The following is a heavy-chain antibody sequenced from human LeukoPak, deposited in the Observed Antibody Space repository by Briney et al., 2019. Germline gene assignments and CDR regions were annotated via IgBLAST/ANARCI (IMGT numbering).Heavy chain of an antibody. D-gene: IGHD2-15*01. V-gene: IGHV3-53*01. CDR2: LYADGTT. J-gene: IGHJ4*02. CDR3: ARDTSIQVLLEN. Sequence: PGGSLRLSCAVSGFIVSSNYISWVRQAPGKGLEWVSILYADGTTYYADSVKGRFTISRDNSKNTLFLQMNSLRAEDTAVYYCARDTSIQVLLENWGQGTLVTVSS. CDR1: GFIVSSNY.